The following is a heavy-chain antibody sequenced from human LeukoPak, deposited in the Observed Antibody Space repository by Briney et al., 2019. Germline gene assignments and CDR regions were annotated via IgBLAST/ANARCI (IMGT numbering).Heavy chain of an antibody. Sequence: ASVKVSCKASGYAFTSYDINWVRQATGLGLEWMGWMNPNSGNTGYAQKFQGRVTMTRNTSISTAYMELSSLRSEDTAVYYCASCSGGSCYTLDYWGQGTLVTVSS. CDR1: GYAFTSYD. CDR3: ASCSGGSCYTLDY. CDR2: MNPNSGNT. D-gene: IGHD2-15*01. J-gene: IGHJ4*02. V-gene: IGHV1-8*01.